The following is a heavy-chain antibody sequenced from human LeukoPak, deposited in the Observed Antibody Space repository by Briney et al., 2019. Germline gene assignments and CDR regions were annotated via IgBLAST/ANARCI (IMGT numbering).Heavy chain of an antibody. CDR3: ARHRGSGSPYFDY. D-gene: IGHD3-10*01. CDR2: VYYSGST. Sequence: SETLSLTCTVSGDSIINYYWSWIRQSPGKGLEWIGYVYYSGSTKYNPSLKSRVTISVDTSKNQFSLKLSSVTAADTAVYYCARHRGSGSPYFDYWGQGTLVTVSS. J-gene: IGHJ4*02. V-gene: IGHV4-59*08. CDR1: GDSIINYY.